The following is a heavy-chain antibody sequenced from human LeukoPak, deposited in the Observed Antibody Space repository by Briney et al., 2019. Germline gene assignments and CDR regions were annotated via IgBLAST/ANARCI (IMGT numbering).Heavy chain of an antibody. CDR2: INWNGGST. V-gene: IGHV3-20*04. CDR1: GFTVSSNY. J-gene: IGHJ3*02. CDR3: ARDSISHDAFDI. Sequence: PGGSLRLSCAASGFTVSSNYMSWVRQAPGKGLEWVSGINWNGGSTGYADSVKGRFTISRDNAKNSLYLQMNSLRAEDTGLYYCARDSISHDAFDIWGQGTMVTVSS. D-gene: IGHD2-2*01.